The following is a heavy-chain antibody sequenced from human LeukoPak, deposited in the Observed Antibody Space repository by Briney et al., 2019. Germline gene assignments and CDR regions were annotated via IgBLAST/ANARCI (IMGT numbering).Heavy chain of an antibody. CDR3: ARDIRGYCSSTSCQAV. J-gene: IGHJ4*02. D-gene: IGHD2-2*01. V-gene: IGHV4-31*03. Sequence: SETLSLTCTVSGGSISSGGYYWSWIRQHPGKGLEWIGYIYYSGSTYYNPSLKSRVTISVDTSKNQFSLKLSSVTAADTAVYYYARDIRGYCSSTSCQAVWGQGTLVTVSS. CDR1: GGSISSGGYY. CDR2: IYYSGST.